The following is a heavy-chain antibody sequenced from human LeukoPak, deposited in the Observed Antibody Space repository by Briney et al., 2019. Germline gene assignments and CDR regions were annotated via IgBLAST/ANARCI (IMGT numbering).Heavy chain of an antibody. J-gene: IGHJ4*02. Sequence: GSLRLSCEASGFNLRTYSMNWVRQAPGKGLEWVSSISKTSTYIYYADSVKGRFTISRDNANNTLYLQMDSLGAEDTAVYYCARGSGVHFWGQGTLVIVSS. V-gene: IGHV3-21*01. CDR3: ARGSGVHF. D-gene: IGHD3-10*01. CDR2: ISKTSTYI. CDR1: GFNLRTYS.